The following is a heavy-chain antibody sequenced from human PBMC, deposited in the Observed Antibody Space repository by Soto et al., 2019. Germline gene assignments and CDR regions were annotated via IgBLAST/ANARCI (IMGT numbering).Heavy chain of an antibody. Sequence: PGGSLRLSCAASGFTFSSYAMHWVRQAPGKGLEWVAVISCDGSNTYYADSVKGRFTISRDNSKNTLYLQMNSLRAEDTAVYYCATPGGVGYSGYDYTDSSGWYYFDYWGQGTLVTVSS. J-gene: IGHJ4*02. CDR2: ISCDGSNT. CDR3: ATPGGVGYSGYDYTDSSGWYYFDY. V-gene: IGHV3-30-3*01. CDR1: GFTFSSYA. D-gene: IGHD5-12*01.